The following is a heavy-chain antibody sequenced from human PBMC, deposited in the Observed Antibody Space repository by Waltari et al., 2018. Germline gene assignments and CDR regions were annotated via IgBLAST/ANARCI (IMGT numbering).Heavy chain of an antibody. V-gene: IGHV3-23*01. J-gene: IGHJ4*02. D-gene: IGHD2-15*01. CDR2: ISGSGCST. Sequence: EVQLLESGGGLVQPGGSLRLSCAASGFTFGSYAMTWVRQTPGKGLEWVSAISGSGCSTYYADSVKGRFTISRDNSKNTLYLQMNSLRAEDTAVYYCANTDCSGGSCYPDYWGQGTLVTVSS. CDR1: GFTFGSYA. CDR3: ANTDCSGGSCYPDY.